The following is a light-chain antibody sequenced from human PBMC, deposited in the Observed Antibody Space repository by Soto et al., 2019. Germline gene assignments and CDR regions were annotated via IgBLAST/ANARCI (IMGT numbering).Light chain of an antibody. Sequence: QSVLTQPASVSGSPGQSITISCTGTSSDVGGYNYVSWYQQHPGKAPKLMIYDVSNLPPGVSNRFSGSKSGNTASLTISGLQAEDEADYYCSSYTSSSTLYVFGTGTKVTVL. J-gene: IGLJ1*01. CDR2: DVS. CDR1: SSDVGGYNY. CDR3: SSYTSSSTLYV. V-gene: IGLV2-14*01.